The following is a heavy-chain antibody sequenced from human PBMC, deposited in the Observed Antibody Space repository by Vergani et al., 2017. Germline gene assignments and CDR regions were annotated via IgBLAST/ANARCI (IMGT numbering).Heavy chain of an antibody. CDR3: ARAIAAAGTDY. J-gene: IGHJ4*01. Sequence: EVQLVESGGGLVQPGGSLRLSCAASGFTFSSYSMNWVRQAPGKGLEWVSYISSSSSYTNYADSVKGRFTISRDNAKNSLYLQMNSLRAEDTAVYYCARAIAAAGTDYWGHGTLVTVSS. CDR2: ISSSSSYT. V-gene: IGHV3-48*04. D-gene: IGHD6-13*01. CDR1: GFTFSSYS.